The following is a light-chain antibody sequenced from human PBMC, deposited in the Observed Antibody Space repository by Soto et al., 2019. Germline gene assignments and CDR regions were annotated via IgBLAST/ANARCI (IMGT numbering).Light chain of an antibody. Sequence: QSALTQPASVSGSPGQSITISCTGTSSDVGDYTYVSWYQQHPGKVPKLMIYEVSNRPSGVSNRFSGSKSGNTASLIISGLQAEDEADYYCTSYTTSNTWVFGGGTKVTVL. J-gene: IGLJ3*02. V-gene: IGLV2-14*01. CDR3: TSYTTSNTWV. CDR2: EVS. CDR1: SSDVGDYTY.